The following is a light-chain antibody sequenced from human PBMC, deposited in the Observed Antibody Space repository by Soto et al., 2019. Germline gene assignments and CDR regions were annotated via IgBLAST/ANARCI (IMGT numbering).Light chain of an antibody. CDR2: DAS. V-gene: IGKV1-5*01. CDR1: QTITTW. CDR3: QQYNTLSGT. Sequence: DIQMTQSPSTLSASVGDRVTITCRASQTITTWLAWYQQKPGKAPKLLIYDASTLESGVPSRFSGSGFRTEFSLTISSLQPDDFASHYCQQYNTLSGTFGQGTKVDIK. J-gene: IGKJ1*01.